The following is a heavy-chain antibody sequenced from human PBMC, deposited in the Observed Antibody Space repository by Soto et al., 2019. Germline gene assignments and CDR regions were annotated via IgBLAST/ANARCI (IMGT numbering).Heavy chain of an antibody. J-gene: IGHJ6*02. V-gene: IGHV4-31*03. CDR3: ARDPEERKPWRYGMDV. Sequence: LSLTCTVSGGSISSGGYYWSWIRQHPGKGLEWIGYIYYSGSTYYNPSLKSRVTISVDTSKDQFSLKLSSVTAADTAVYYCARDPEERKPWRYGMDVCGQGPTVTVSS. CDR1: GGSISSGGYY. D-gene: IGHD1-1*01. CDR2: IYYSGST.